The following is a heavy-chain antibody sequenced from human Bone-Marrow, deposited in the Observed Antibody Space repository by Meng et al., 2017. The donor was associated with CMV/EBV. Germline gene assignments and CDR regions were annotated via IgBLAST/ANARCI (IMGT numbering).Heavy chain of an antibody. V-gene: IGHV1-69*05. CDR2: IIPIFGTA. CDR3: ARDTLSYCSSTSCYLSN. D-gene: IGHD2-2*01. Sequence: SVKVSCKASGGTFSSYAISWVRQAPGQGLEWMGGIIPIFGTANYAQKFQGRVTITTDESTSTAYMELSSLRSEDTAVYYCARDTLSYCSSTSCYLSNWGQGTLV. CDR1: GGTFSSYA. J-gene: IGHJ4*02.